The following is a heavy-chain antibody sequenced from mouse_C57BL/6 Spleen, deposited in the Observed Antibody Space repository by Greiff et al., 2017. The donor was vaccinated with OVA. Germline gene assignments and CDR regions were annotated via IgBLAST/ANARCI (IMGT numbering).Heavy chain of an antibody. V-gene: IGHV1-80*01. Sequence: QVQLQQSGAELVKPGASVKISCKASGYAFSSYWINWVKQRPGKGLEWIGQIYPGDGDTNYNGKFKGKATLTADNSSSTAYMQLSSLTSEDSAVYFCARGVTTVVAADCYFDVWGTGTTVTVSS. CDR3: ARGVTTVVAADCYFDV. CDR2: IYPGDGDT. D-gene: IGHD1-1*01. CDR1: GYAFSSYW. J-gene: IGHJ1*03.